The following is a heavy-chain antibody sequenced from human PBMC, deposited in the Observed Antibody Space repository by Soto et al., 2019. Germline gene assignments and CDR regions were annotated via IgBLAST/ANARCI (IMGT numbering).Heavy chain of an antibody. CDR3: AKDPPAVDDFWSGPDY. V-gene: IGHV3-30*18. J-gene: IGHJ4*02. CDR1: GFTFSSYG. Sequence: GGSLRLSCAASGFTFSSYGMHWVRQAPGKGLEWVAVISYDGSNKYYADSVKGRFTISRDNSMNTLYLQMNSLRAEDTAVYYCAKDPPAVDDFWSGPDYWGQGTLVTVSS. CDR2: ISYDGSNK. D-gene: IGHD3-3*01.